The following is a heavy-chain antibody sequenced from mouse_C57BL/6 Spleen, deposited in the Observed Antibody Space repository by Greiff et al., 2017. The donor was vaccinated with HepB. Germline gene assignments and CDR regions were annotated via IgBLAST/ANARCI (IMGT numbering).Heavy chain of an antibody. CDR3: ARLDYDFDY. CDR2: INPSSGYT. Sequence: VMLVESGAELARPGASVKMSCKASGYTFTSYTMHWVKQRPGQGLEWIGYINPSSGYTKYNQKFKDKATLTADKSSSTAYMQLSSLTSEDSAVYYCARLDYDFDYWGQGTTLTVSS. J-gene: IGHJ2*01. D-gene: IGHD1-1*01. V-gene: IGHV1-4*01. CDR1: GYTFTSYT.